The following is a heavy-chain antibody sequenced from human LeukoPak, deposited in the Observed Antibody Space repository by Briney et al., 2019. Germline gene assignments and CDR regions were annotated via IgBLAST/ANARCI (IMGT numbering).Heavy chain of an antibody. Sequence: ASVKVSCKASGGTFSSYAISWVRQAPGQGLEWMGGIIPIFGTANYAQKFQGRVTITADESTSTAYMELSSLRSEGTAVYYCASSSPLSSSPFDYWGQGTLVTVSS. CDR2: IIPIFGTA. J-gene: IGHJ4*02. CDR3: ASSSPLSSSPFDY. V-gene: IGHV1-69*13. D-gene: IGHD2-2*01. CDR1: GGTFSSYA.